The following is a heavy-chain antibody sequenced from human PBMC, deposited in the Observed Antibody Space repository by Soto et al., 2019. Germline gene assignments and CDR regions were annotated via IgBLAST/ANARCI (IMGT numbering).Heavy chain of an antibody. CDR2: INPNSGGT. CDR3: ARALSRYCSGGSCPFTFDY. CDR1: GYTFTGYQ. V-gene: IGHV1-2*04. Sequence: ASVKVSCKASGYTFTGYQMHWVRQAPGQGLDWMGWINPNSGGTNYAQKFQGWVTMTRDTSISTAYMVLSRLKSDDTAVYFCARALSRYCSGGSCPFTFDYWGQGSRVTVSS. D-gene: IGHD2-15*01. J-gene: IGHJ4*02.